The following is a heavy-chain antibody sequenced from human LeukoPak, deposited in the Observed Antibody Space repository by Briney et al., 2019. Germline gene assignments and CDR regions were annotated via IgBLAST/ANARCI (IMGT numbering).Heavy chain of an antibody. J-gene: IGHJ4*02. CDR3: ASGLELDY. Sequence: PGGSLRLSCAASGFTFSSYWMRWVRQAPGKGLEWVANIKQDGSEKNYVDSVKGRFTISRDNAKNSLYLQMNSLKAEDTAVYYCASGLELDYWGQGTLVIVSS. CDR1: GFTFSSYW. CDR2: IKQDGSEK. V-gene: IGHV3-7*03.